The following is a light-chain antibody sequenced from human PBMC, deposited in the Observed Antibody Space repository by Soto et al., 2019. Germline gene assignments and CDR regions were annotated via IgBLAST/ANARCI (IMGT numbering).Light chain of an antibody. CDR2: GAS. CDR3: QQYGSSPPFT. V-gene: IGKV3-20*01. J-gene: IGKJ3*01. CDR1: QSVSISY. Sequence: EIVLTQSPGTLSLYPGERATLSCRASQSVSISYLAWYQQKPGQAPRLLIYGASSRATGIPDRFSGSGSGTDFTLTISRLEPEDFAVYYCQQYGSSPPFTFGPGTKVDIK.